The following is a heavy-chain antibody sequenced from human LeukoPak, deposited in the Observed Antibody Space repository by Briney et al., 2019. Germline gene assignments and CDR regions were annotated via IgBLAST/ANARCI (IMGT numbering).Heavy chain of an antibody. Sequence: KPSETLSLTCTVSDGSISSSNYYWGWIRQPPGKGLEWIGSIYYGGSAYYKSSLKSRVTISLDTSKNQFSLKLNSVTAADTAVYYCARGAGGGYEFDYWGQGTLVTVSS. CDR2: IYYGGSA. CDR3: ARGAGGGYEFDY. J-gene: IGHJ4*02. V-gene: IGHV4-39*07. D-gene: IGHD5-12*01. CDR1: DGSISSSNYY.